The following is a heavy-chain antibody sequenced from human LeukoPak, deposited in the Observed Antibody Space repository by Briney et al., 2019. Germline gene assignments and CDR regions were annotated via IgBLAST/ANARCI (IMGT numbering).Heavy chain of an antibody. CDR3: AGSQGGYWTSFDY. J-gene: IGHJ4*02. Sequence: SETLSLTCAVYGGSFSGYYWSWIRQPPGKGLEWIGEINHSGSTNYNPSLKSRVTISVDTSKNQFSLKLSSVTAADTAVYYCAGSQGGYWTSFDYWGQGTLVTVSS. D-gene: IGHD3-22*01. CDR1: GGSFSGYY. CDR2: INHSGST. V-gene: IGHV4-34*01.